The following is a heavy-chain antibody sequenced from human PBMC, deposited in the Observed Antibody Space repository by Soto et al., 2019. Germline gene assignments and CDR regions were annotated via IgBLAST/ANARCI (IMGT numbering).Heavy chain of an antibody. V-gene: IGHV1-69*06. CDR1: GGTFSSYA. CDR2: IIPIFGTA. Sequence: SVKVSCKASGGTFSSYAISWVRQAPGQGLEWMGGIIPIFGTANYAQKFQGRVTITADKSTSTAYMELSSLRSEDTAVYYCAVSSSGSLSPYYYGMDVWGQGTTVPASS. J-gene: IGHJ6*02. D-gene: IGHD6-6*01. CDR3: AVSSSGSLSPYYYGMDV.